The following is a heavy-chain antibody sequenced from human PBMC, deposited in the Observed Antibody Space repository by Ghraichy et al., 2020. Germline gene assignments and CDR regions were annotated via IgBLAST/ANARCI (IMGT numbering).Heavy chain of an antibody. D-gene: IGHD6-13*01. Sequence: SGPTLVKPTETLTLTCTVSGFSLSNARMGVSWIRQPPGKALEWLAHIFSNDEKSYSTSLKSRLTISKDTSKSQVVLTMTNMDPVDTATYYCARIKSSSWFGDYYYYMDVWGKGTTVTVSS. J-gene: IGHJ6*03. CDR3: ARIKSSSWFGDYYYYMDV. CDR2: IFSNDEK. V-gene: IGHV2-26*01. CDR1: GFSLSNARMG.